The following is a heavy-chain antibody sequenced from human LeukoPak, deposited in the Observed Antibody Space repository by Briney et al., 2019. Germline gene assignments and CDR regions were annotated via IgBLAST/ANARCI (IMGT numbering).Heavy chain of an antibody. D-gene: IGHD3-22*01. CDR1: GFTVSNNY. J-gene: IGHJ4*02. V-gene: IGHV3-66*01. CDR2: ISGGGST. Sequence: GGCLRLSCAASGFTVSNNYMSWVRQAPGKGLEWVSIISGGGSTFYADSVKGRFTISRDNSKNTLYLQMNSLRAEDTAVYYCAKSLMSGYYYYFHYWGQGTLVTVSS. CDR3: AKSLMSGYYYYFHY.